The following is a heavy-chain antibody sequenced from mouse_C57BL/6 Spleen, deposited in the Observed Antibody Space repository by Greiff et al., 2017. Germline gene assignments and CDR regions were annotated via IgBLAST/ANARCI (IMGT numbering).Heavy chain of an antibody. Sequence: VQLQQPGAELVRPGSSVKLSCKASGYTFTSYWMAWVKQRPGQGLEWIGNIYPSDSETHYNQKFKDKATLTVDKSSSTAYMQLSSLTSEDSAVYYCARRGSRGYFDYWGQGTTLTVSS. V-gene: IGHV1-61*01. CDR3: ARRGSRGYFDY. D-gene: IGHD1-1*01. CDR2: IYPSDSET. CDR1: GYTFTSYW. J-gene: IGHJ2*01.